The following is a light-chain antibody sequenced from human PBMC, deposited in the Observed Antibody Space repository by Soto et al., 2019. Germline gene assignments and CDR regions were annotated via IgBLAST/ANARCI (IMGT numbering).Light chain of an antibody. J-gene: IGKJ1*01. CDR3: LQYRSSVWT. CDR1: QRLSSNY. Sequence: EIVLTQSPGTLSLSPGERATLSCRASQRLSSNYLAWFQQKPGQAPRLLIYGASSRATGIPDRFSGSGSGTDFTLTIPRMETEDFAVYYCLQYRSSVWTFGQGTKVEIK. V-gene: IGKV3-20*01. CDR2: GAS.